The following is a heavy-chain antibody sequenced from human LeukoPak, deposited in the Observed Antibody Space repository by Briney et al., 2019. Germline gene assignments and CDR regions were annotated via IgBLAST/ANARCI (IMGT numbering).Heavy chain of an antibody. D-gene: IGHD3-22*01. J-gene: IGHJ4*02. Sequence: PSETLSLTCTVSGGSISSYYWSWIRQPPGKGLEWIGYIYYSGSTNYNPSLKSRVTISVDTSKNQFSLKLSSVTAADTAVYYCARDHGDYDSSGFGYWGQGTLVTVSS. CDR1: GGSISSYY. CDR2: IYYSGST. CDR3: ARDHGDYDSSGFGY. V-gene: IGHV4-59*01.